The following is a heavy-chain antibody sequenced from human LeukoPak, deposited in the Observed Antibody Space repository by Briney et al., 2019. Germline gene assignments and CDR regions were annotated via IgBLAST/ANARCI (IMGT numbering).Heavy chain of an antibody. D-gene: IGHD4-23*01. CDR2: ISWNSGSI. J-gene: IGHJ4*02. V-gene: IGHV3-9*01. Sequence: GRSLRLSCAASGFTFDDYAMHWVRQAPGKGLEWVSGISWNSGSIGYADSVKGRFTISRDNAKNSLYLQMNSLRAEDTALYYCAKDINSAARYYFDHWGQGTLVTVSS. CDR1: GFTFDDYA. CDR3: AKDINSAARYYFDH.